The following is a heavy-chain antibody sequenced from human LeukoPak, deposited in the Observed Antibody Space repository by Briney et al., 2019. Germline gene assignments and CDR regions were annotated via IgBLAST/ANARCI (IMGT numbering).Heavy chain of an antibody. CDR1: GFTFSTYW. Sequence: GSLRLSCSASGFTFSTYWMSWVRQAPGKGLEWVANIKEDGSEKNYADSVKGRFTISRDNAKNSLYLQMNSLRAEDSAVYYCARGRDNSLGKYYFDYWGQGTLVTVSS. V-gene: IGHV3-7*02. D-gene: IGHD7-27*01. CDR2: IKEDGSEK. J-gene: IGHJ4*02. CDR3: ARGRDNSLGKYYFDY.